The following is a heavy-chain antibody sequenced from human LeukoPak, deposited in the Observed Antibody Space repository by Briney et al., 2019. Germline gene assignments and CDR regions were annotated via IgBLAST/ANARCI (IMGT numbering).Heavy chain of an antibody. J-gene: IGHJ3*02. D-gene: IGHD2-15*01. V-gene: IGHV3-48*04. CDR3: ARVRGGYCSGGSCYSAFDI. CDR2: ISRSSGTI. CDR1: GFTFSTYS. Sequence: GGSLRLSCAASGFTFSTYSMNWVRQAPGKGLEWVSYISRSSGTIYYADSVKGRFTISRDNAQNSLYLQMNSLRAEDTAVYYCARVRGGYCSGGSCYSAFDIWGQGTMVTVSS.